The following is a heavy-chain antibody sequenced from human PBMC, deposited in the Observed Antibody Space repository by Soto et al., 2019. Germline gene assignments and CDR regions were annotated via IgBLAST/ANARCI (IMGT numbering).Heavy chain of an antibody. CDR3: GKVHVMVVAGSMFDC. Sequence: KSSETLSLTCTVSGYSISSGSYWGWIRQPPGKGPEWIASIYHGGTTFYNPSLKSRVTVSVDKSNNQFSLKLRSVTAADTAVYYCGKVHVMVVAGSMFDCWGDGTLVTVSS. CDR1: GYSISSGSY. D-gene: IGHD6-19*01. J-gene: IGHJ4*01. V-gene: IGHV4-38-2*02. CDR2: IYHGGTT.